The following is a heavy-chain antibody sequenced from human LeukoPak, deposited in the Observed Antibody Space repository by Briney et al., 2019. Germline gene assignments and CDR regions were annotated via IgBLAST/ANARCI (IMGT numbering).Heavy chain of an antibody. J-gene: IGHJ3*02. CDR3: ARDNDYYDSSGHAFDI. V-gene: IGHV4-31*03. CDR2: IYYSGST. CDR1: GGSISSGGYY. Sequence: SETLSLTCTVSGGSISSGGYYWSWIRQHPGKGLEWIGYIYYSGSTYYNPSLKSRVTISVDTSKNQFSLKLSSVTAADTAVYYCARDNDYYDSSGHAFDIWGQGTMVTVSS. D-gene: IGHD3-22*01.